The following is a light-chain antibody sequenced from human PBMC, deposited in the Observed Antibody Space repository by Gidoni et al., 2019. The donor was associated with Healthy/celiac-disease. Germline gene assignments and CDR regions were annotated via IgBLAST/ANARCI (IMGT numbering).Light chain of an antibody. Sequence: DIQMTQSPSSLSASVGDRVTITCRASQSISSYLNWYQQKPGKAPKLLLYAASSLQSGVPSRFSGSGSGTDFTLTISSLQPEDFATYYCQQSYSTVTFGGXTKVEIK. J-gene: IGKJ4*01. V-gene: IGKV1-39*01. CDR3: QQSYSTVT. CDR1: QSISSY. CDR2: AAS.